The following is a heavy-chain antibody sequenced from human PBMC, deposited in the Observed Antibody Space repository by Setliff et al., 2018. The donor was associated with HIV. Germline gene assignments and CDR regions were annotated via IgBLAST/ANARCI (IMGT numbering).Heavy chain of an antibody. Sequence: GGSLRLSCTASRLTLSSNYMTWVRQSPGKGLEWVSTLYPGGSAYYADSIKGRFTISRENAKNTLYLQMDSLRSEDTAVYFCAKLTRLKASFPTDYLDPWGQGILVTGSS. CDR2: LYPGGSA. CDR3: AKLTRLKASFPTDYLDP. CDR1: RLTLSSNY. J-gene: IGHJ5*02. D-gene: IGHD4-17*01. V-gene: IGHV3-66*02.